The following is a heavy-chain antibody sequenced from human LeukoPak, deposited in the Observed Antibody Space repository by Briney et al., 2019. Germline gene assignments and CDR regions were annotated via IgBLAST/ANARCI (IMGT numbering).Heavy chain of an antibody. V-gene: IGHV3-48*02. CDR1: GFTFSTYG. CDR2: SSSGSDSI. CDR3: ARAEALLPYLY. D-gene: IGHD2-15*01. J-gene: IGHJ4*02. Sequence: GGCLRLSCAASGFTFSTYGINWGGQAPGKGLEWVSYSSSGSDSIHYADSLKGRFTVSRDNAKNSLFLQMNSLRDEDTAVYYCARAEALLPYLYWGQGTLVTVSS.